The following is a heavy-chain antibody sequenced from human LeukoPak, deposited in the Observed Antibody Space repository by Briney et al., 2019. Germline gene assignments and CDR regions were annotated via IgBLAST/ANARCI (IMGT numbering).Heavy chain of an antibody. J-gene: IGHJ3*02. D-gene: IGHD1-1*01. V-gene: IGHV3-15*01. Sequence: GGSLRLPCAASGFTFSNAYMSWVRQAPGKGLEWVGRIKNKAEGGTTDYAAPVRGRFTISRDDSTSTLYLQMNSLKTEDTAVYYCGTGSAFDIWGQGTMVTVSS. CDR2: IKNKAEGGTT. CDR3: GTGSAFDI. CDR1: GFTFSNAY.